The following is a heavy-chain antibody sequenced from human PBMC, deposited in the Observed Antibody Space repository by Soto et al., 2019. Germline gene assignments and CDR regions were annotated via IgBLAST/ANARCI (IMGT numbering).Heavy chain of an antibody. D-gene: IGHD1-26*01. Sequence: PGGSLRLSCAASGFTFSDHYMDWVRQAPGKGLEWVGRTRNKANSYTTEYAASVKGRFTISRDDSKNSLYLQMNSLKTEDTAVYYCARRVIVEDAFDIWGQGTMVTVSS. V-gene: IGHV3-72*01. J-gene: IGHJ3*02. CDR2: TRNKANSYTT. CDR1: GFTFSDHY. CDR3: ARRVIVEDAFDI.